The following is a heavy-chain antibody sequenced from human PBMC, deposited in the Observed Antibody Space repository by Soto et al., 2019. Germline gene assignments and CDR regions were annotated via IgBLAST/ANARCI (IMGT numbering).Heavy chain of an antibody. CDR3: ARVGHGYYYDILTGYHTTHNGFDP. V-gene: IGHV1-8*01. Sequence: ASVKVSCKASGYTFTSYDINWVRQATGQGLEWMGWMNPNSGNTGYAQKFQGRVTMTRNTSISTAYMELSSLRSEDTAVYYCARVGHGYYYDILTGYHTTHNGFDPWGQGTLVTVSS. CDR1: GYTFTSYD. J-gene: IGHJ5*02. D-gene: IGHD3-9*01. CDR2: MNPNSGNT.